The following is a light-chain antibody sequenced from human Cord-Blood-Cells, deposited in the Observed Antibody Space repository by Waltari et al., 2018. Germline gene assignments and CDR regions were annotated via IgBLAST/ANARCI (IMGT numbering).Light chain of an antibody. Sequence: DIQMTQSPSTLSASVGDRVTITCRASQSISSWLAWYQHKPGKAPKLVIYDASSLESGVPSRFSGSGSGTEFTLTISSLQPDDFATYYCQQYNSYPLTFGGGTKVEIK. CDR1: QSISSW. CDR3: QQYNSYPLT. CDR2: DAS. J-gene: IGKJ4*01. V-gene: IGKV1-5*01.